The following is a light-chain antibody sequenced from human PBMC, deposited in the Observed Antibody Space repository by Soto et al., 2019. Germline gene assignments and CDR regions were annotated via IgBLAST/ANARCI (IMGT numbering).Light chain of an antibody. CDR2: DAS. CDR3: QQYNTYLWT. J-gene: IGKJ1*01. V-gene: IGKV1-5*01. Sequence: DIQMTQSPSTLSASVGDRVTITCRASQTISSRLAWYQQKPGKAPKLLIYDASSLESGVPSRFRGSGSGTEFTLTIRSLQPDDFATYYCQQYNTYLWTFGQGTKVDI. CDR1: QTISSR.